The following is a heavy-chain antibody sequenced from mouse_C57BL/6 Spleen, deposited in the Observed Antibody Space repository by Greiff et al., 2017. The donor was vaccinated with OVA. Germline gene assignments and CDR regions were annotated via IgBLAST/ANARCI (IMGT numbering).Heavy chain of an antibody. CDR3: ARLRQGYFDV. V-gene: IGHV7-3*01. CDR2: IRNKANGYTT. CDR1: GFTFTDYY. D-gene: IGHD1-1*01. Sequence: EVKLMESGGGLVQPGGSLSLSCAASGFTFTDYYMSWVRQPPGKALEWLGFIRNKANGYTTEYSASVKGRFTISRDNSQSILYLQMNALRAEDSATYYCARLRQGYFDVWGTGTTVTVSS. J-gene: IGHJ1*03.